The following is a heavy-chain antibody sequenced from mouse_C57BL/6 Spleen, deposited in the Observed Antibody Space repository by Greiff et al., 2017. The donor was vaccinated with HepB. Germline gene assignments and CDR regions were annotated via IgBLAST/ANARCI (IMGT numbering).Heavy chain of an antibody. V-gene: IGHV6-3*01. CDR2: IRLKSDNYAT. CDR1: GFTFSNYW. Sequence: EVKLMESGGGLVQPGGSMKLSCVASGFTFSNYWMNWVRQSPEKGLEWVAQIRLKSDNYATHYAESVKGRFTISRDDSKSSVYRQMNNLRAEDTGIYYCTSPGAWFADWGQGTLVTVSA. CDR3: TSPGAWFAD. J-gene: IGHJ3*01.